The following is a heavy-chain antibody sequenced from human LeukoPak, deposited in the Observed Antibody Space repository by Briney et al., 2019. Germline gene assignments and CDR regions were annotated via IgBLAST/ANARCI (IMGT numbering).Heavy chain of an antibody. V-gene: IGHV3-21*01. CDR3: ARDLITMVRGVIWN. Sequence: GGSLRLSCAASGFTFSSYSMNWVRQAPGKGLEWISPISSSSSYIYYADSVKGRFTISRDNAKNSLYLQMNSLRAEDTAVYYCARDLITMVRGVIWNWGQGTLVTVSS. J-gene: IGHJ4*02. CDR1: GFTFSSYS. D-gene: IGHD3-10*01. CDR2: ISSSSSYI.